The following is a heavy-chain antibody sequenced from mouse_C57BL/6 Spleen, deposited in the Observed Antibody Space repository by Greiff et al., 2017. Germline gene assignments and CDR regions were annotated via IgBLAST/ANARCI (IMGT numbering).Heavy chain of an antibody. Sequence: QVQLKESGPGLVAPSQSLSITCTVSGFSLTSYGVHWVRQPPGKGLEWLVVIWSDGSTTYNSALKSRLSISKVNSKSQVFLKMNSLQTDDTAMYYCARRNDYLWYFDVWGTGTTVTVSS. J-gene: IGHJ1*03. CDR1: GFSLTSYG. CDR3: ARRNDYLWYFDV. CDR2: IWSDGST. V-gene: IGHV2-6*03. D-gene: IGHD2-4*01.